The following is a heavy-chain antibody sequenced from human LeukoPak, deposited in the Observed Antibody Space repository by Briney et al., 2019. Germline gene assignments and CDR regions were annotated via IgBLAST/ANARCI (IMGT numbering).Heavy chain of an antibody. CDR2: IHPGDPDT. CDR3: ARSYTLMAFFDY. J-gene: IGHJ4*02. V-gene: IGHV5-51*01. D-gene: IGHD5-18*01. CDR1: GYSFTTFW. Sequence: GESLKISCKGSGYSFTTFWIGWVRQMPGKGLEWMGIIHPGDPDTTYSPSFQGQITISVDESISTAYLQWSSLKASDTAIYYCARSYTLMAFFDYWGQGTLVTVSS.